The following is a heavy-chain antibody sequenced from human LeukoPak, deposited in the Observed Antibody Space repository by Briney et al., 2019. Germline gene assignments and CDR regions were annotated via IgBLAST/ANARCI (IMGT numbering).Heavy chain of an antibody. CDR2: ISAYNGNT. V-gene: IGHV1-18*01. D-gene: IGHD3-10*01. CDR3: ARDWQTLWFGEKYNWFDP. Sequence: ASVKVSCKASGYTFTSYGISWVRQAPGQGLEWMGWISAYNGNTNYAQKLQGRVTMTTDTSTSTAYMELRGLRSDDTAVYYCARDWQTLWFGEKYNWFDPWGQGTLVTVSS. J-gene: IGHJ5*02. CDR1: GYTFTSYG.